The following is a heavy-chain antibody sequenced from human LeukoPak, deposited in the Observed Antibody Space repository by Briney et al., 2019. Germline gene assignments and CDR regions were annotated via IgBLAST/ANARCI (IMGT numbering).Heavy chain of an antibody. CDR3: TRGHLAYWSFDL. CDR2: TYYRSKWYN. CDR1: GDSVSNNSGS. Sequence: SQTLSLTCAISGDSVSNNSGSWNWIRQSPSRRLEWLGRTYYRSKWYNEYSPSVKSRISINADTSKNQFSLQLNSVTPEDTAVYYCTRGHLAYWSFDLWGRGTLVTVSS. J-gene: IGHJ2*01. V-gene: IGHV6-1*01.